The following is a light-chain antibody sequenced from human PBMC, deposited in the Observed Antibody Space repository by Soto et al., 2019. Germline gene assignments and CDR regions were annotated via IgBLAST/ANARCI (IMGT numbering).Light chain of an antibody. Sequence: QSALTQPASVSGSPGQSITISCTGTRSDVGGYNYVSWFQQYPGKAPKLMIHDVSNRPSGVSNRFSGSKSGNTASLTISGLQAEDEGDYYCSSYTTSSTWVFGGGTKVTVL. CDR2: DVS. J-gene: IGLJ3*02. CDR3: SSYTTSSTWV. CDR1: RSDVGGYNY. V-gene: IGLV2-14*01.